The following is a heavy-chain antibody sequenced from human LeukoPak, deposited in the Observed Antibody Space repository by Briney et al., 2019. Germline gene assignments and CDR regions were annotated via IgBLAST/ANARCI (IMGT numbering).Heavy chain of an antibody. CDR1: GYTFTGYY. J-gene: IGHJ4*02. D-gene: IGHD6-19*01. V-gene: IGHV1-2*02. CDR3: ARIAVAGTRWQDY. CDR2: INPNSGGT. Sequence: ASVKVSCKASGYTFTGYYMHWVRQAPGQGLEWMGWINPNSGGTNYAQKFQGRVTMTRDTSISTAYMELSRLGSDDTAVYYCARIAVAGTRWQDYWGQGTLVTVSS.